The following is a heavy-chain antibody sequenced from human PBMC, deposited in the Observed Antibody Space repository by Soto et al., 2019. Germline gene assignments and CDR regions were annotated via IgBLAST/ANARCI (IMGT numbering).Heavy chain of an antibody. V-gene: IGHV1-69*12. J-gene: IGHJ6*02. D-gene: IGHD2-8*01. CDR3: ARDRIVLMVCAALYYYYYGMDV. Sequence: QVQLVQSGXXXXXXGSSVKVSCKASGGTFSSYAISWVRQAPGQGLEWMGGIIPIFGTANYAQKFQGRVTITADESTSTAYMELSSLRSEDTAVYYCARDRIVLMVCAALYYYYYGMDVWGQGTTVTVSS. CDR2: IIPIFGTA. CDR1: GGTFSSYA.